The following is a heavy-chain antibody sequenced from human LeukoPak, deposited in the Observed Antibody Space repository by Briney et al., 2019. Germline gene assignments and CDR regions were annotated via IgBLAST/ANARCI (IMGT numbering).Heavy chain of an antibody. CDR3: ARAGRGYCSSTSCRLPFDY. CDR1: GGSISSYY. D-gene: IGHD2-2*01. CDR2: MYYSGST. V-gene: IGHV4-59*08. Sequence: SETLSLTCTVSGGSISSYYWSWIRQPPGKGLEWIGYMYYSGSTNYNPSLKSRVTISVDTSKNQFSLKLSSVTAADTAVYYCARAGRGYCSSTSCRLPFDYWGQGTLVTVSS. J-gene: IGHJ4*02.